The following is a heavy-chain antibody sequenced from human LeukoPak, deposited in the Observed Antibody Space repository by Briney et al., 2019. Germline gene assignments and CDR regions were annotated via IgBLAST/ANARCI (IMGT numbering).Heavy chain of an antibody. D-gene: IGHD2-21*02. J-gene: IGHJ6*02. Sequence: ASVTVSCKASGYTFSSAGISWVRQAPGQGLEWMGWIGAYDGDTKYTQNLQGRVTLTTDTSTSTAYMELRSLRSEDTAVYFCAREGRSDSRNHYYYYGMDVWGQGTTVTVSS. V-gene: IGHV1-18*01. CDR3: AREGRSDSRNHYYYYGMDV. CDR2: IGAYDGDT. CDR1: GYTFSSAG.